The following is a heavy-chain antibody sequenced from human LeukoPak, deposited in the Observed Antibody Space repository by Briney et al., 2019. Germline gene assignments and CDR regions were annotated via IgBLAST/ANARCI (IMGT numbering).Heavy chain of an antibody. CDR2: IATDGSQT. Sequence: GGSLRLSCAASGFTFTNHIMHWVRQAPGKGLEWVASIATDGSQTFYRGAVKGPFTISRDNSENKLYLQMNSLRAEDTAVYFCVSEGQDTIVHTGAFDFWGQGTMLSVSS. V-gene: IGHV3-30-3*01. J-gene: IGHJ3*01. CDR3: VSEGQDTIVHTGAFDF. D-gene: IGHD1-14*01. CDR1: GFTFTNHI.